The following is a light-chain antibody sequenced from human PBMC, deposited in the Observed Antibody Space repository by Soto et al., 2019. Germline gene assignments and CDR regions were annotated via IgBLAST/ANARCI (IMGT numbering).Light chain of an antibody. CDR1: QSPVTSDGNTY. Sequence: DVVMTQSPLSLPVTLGQPASISCRSSQSPVTSDGNTYLNWFLQRPGQSPRRLIYKVSDRDSGVPDRFSGSVSGTDFTLKTRRVEAEEVGVYYCMQGSRWPYTFGQGTKLEIK. CDR2: KVS. V-gene: IGKV2-30*01. CDR3: MQGSRWPYT. J-gene: IGKJ2*01.